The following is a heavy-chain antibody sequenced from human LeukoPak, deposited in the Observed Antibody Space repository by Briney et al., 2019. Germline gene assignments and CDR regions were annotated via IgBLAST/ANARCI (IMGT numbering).Heavy chain of an antibody. J-gene: IGHJ5*02. V-gene: IGHV1-8*01. D-gene: IGHD3-10*01. Sequence: ASVKVSCKASGYTFTSYDINWVRQATGQGLEWMGWMNPNSGNTGYAQKFQGRVTMTRNTSISTAYMELSSLRSEDTAVYYCARYCITMVRGVIIGRWFDPWGQGTLVTVSS. CDR3: ARYCITMVRGVIIGRWFDP. CDR1: GYTFTSYD. CDR2: MNPNSGNT.